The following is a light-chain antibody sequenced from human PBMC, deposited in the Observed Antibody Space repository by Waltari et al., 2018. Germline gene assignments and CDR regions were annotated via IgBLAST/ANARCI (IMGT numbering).Light chain of an antibody. CDR2: WAS. V-gene: IGKV4-1*01. CDR3: QQYYTTLT. J-gene: IGKJ4*01. Sequence: DIVLTQSPDTLAVSLGERATINCKSSQSVSYISNNKNYLPLYQQKPGQPPRLLIHWASARESGVPDRFSGSGTGTDFTLTISSLQAEDVAVYYCQQYYTTLTFGGGTKVEI. CDR1: QSVSYISNNKNY.